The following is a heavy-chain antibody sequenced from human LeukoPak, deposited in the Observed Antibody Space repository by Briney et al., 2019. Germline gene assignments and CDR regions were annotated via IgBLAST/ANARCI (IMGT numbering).Heavy chain of an antibody. CDR1: GNTVGSKY. J-gene: IGHJ4*02. CDR2: INPYGSST. Sequence: PSVKVSCKAFGNTVGSKYIHWVRQAPGQGFEWLGIINPYGSSTNYAQKLQGRVTMTRDTSTSTVYMELSSLRSEDTAVYYCASESRNYARFDYWGQGTLVTVSS. D-gene: IGHD1-7*01. CDR3: ASESRNYARFDY. V-gene: IGHV1-46*04.